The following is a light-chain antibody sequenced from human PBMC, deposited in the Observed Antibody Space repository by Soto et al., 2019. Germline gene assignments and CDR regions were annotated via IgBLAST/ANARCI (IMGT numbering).Light chain of an antibody. CDR1: QSIVSL. J-gene: IGKJ1*01. CDR3: QQYNNYSGT. Sequence: DIQVTQSPPTLSAHVGDRVTITCRASQSIVSLLAWYQQKPGKAPKLLIYDASTLASGVPSRFSGSGSGTEFTLTISSLQPDDFATYYCQQYNNYSGTFGQGTKVEIK. V-gene: IGKV1-5*01. CDR2: DAS.